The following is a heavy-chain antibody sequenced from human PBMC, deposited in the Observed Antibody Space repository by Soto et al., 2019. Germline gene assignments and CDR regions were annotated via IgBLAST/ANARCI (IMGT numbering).Heavy chain of an antibody. CDR2: ISWDGGST. CDR3: AKDTKIAAAGIYYYYGVDV. Sequence: GGSLRLSCAASGFTFDDYAMHWVRQAPGKGLEWVSLISWDGGSTYYADSVKGRFTISRDNSKNSLYLQMNSLRAEDTALYYCAKDTKIAAAGIYYYYGVDVWGQGTTVTVSS. D-gene: IGHD6-13*01. V-gene: IGHV3-43D*03. CDR1: GFTFDDYA. J-gene: IGHJ6*02.